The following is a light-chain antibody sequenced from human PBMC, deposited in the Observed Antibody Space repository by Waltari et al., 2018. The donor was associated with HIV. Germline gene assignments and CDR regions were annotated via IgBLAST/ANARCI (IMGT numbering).Light chain of an antibody. CDR1: QYCSFC. CDR2: GAS. V-gene: IGKV1-39*01. J-gene: IGKJ1*01. Sequence: DSQMTQSPSSLTASVGDTVAITCRASQYCSFCLNWYQQKPGAAPKLLIYGASTLQSGVPSRFSGSGSGTNFILTINNLQPEDFATYYCQQSYSTPRTFGQGTKVEL. CDR3: QQSYSTPRT.